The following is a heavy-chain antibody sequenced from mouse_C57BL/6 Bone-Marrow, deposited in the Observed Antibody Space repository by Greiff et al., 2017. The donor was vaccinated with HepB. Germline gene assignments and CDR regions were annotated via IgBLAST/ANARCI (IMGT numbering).Heavy chain of an antibody. D-gene: IGHD1-1*01. J-gene: IGHJ1*03. CDR3: AREGSYYGSSYGYFDV. V-gene: IGHV1-82*01. CDR2: IYPGDGDT. CDR1: GYAFSSSW. Sequence: QVQLQHSGPELVKPGASVKISCKASGYAFSSSWMNWVKQRPGKGLEWIGRIYPGDGDTNYNGKFKGKATLTADKSSSTAYMQLSSLTSEDSAVYFCAREGSYYGSSYGYFDVWGTGTTVTVSS.